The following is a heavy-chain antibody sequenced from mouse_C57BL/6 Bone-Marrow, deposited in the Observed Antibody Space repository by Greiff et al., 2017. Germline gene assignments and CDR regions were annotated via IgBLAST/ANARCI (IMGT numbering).Heavy chain of an antibody. CDR3: ARGAPFLGYFDY. Sequence: VQLKESGPELVKPGASVKISCKASGYSFTGYYMHWVKQSHGNILDWIGYIYPYNGVSSYNQKFKGKATVTVDKSSSTAYMELRSLTSEDSAVYYYARGAPFLGYFDYWGQGTTLTVSS. V-gene: IGHV1-31*01. CDR1: GYSFTGYY. CDR2: IYPYNGVS. D-gene: IGHD3-3*01. J-gene: IGHJ2*01.